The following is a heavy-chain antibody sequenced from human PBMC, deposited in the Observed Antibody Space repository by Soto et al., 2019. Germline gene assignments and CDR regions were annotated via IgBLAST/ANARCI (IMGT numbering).Heavy chain of an antibody. CDR3: ATLVVPAAVLTGGFDAFDI. CDR2: FDPEDGET. CDR1: GYNLTELP. D-gene: IGHD2-2*01. J-gene: IGHJ3*02. V-gene: IGHV1-24*01. Sequence: ASVKVSCKVSGYNLTELPMHWVRQAPGKGLEWMGGFDPEDGETSYAQKFQGRVTMTEDTSTDTAYMELSRLRSEETAVYYCATLVVPAAVLTGGFDAFDIWCQGTMVTVSS.